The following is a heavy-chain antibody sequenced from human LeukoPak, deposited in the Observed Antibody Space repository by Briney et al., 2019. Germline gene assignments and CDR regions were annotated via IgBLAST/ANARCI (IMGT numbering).Heavy chain of an antibody. Sequence: ASVKVSCKASGYTFTGYYMHWVRQAPGQGLEWMGWINPNSGGTNYAQKFQGRVTMTRDTSISTAYMELSRLRSDDTAVYYCAREVRWFGEWSFDYWGQGTLVTVSS. CDR3: AREVRWFGEWSFDY. CDR2: INPNSGGT. CDR1: GYTFTGYY. D-gene: IGHD3-10*01. J-gene: IGHJ4*02. V-gene: IGHV1-2*02.